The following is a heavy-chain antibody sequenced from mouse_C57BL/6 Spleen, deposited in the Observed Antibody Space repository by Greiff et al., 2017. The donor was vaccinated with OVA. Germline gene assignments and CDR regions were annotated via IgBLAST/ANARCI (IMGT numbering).Heavy chain of an antibody. V-gene: IGHV1-55*01. CDR1: GYTFTSYW. CDR3: ARYGNYVTLFAY. Sequence: QVQLQQSGAELVKPGASVKMSCKASGYTFTSYWITWVKQRPGQGLEWIGDIYPGSGSTNYNEKFKSKATLTVDTSSSTAYMQLSSLTSEDSAVYYCARYGNYVTLFAYWGQGTLVTVSA. J-gene: IGHJ3*01. CDR2: IYPGSGST. D-gene: IGHD2-1*01.